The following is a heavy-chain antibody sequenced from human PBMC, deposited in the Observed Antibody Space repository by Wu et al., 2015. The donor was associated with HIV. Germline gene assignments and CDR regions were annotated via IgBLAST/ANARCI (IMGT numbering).Heavy chain of an antibody. J-gene: IGHJ3*02. CDR1: GYTFTNYD. V-gene: IGHV1-8*01. Sequence: QGPLVQSGAEVKKPGASVKVSCKASGYTFTNYDINWVRQATGQGLEWMGWMNPNSGNTNYAQKFKGRVTMTRDTSISTAYMELSRLRSDDTAMYYCARNMGHEGRQWLVQPGAFDIWGQGTMVTVSS. CDR3: ARNMGHEGRQWLVQPGAFDI. CDR2: MNPNSGNT. D-gene: IGHD6-19*01.